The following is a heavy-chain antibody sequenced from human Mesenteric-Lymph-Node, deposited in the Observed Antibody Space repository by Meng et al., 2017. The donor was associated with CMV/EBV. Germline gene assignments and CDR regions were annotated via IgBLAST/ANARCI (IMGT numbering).Heavy chain of an antibody. CDR1: GNTFINYD. CDR2: MNPNSGNT. J-gene: IGHJ6*02. V-gene: IGHV1-8*01. Sequence: ASVKVSCKASGNTFINYDINWVRQATGQGLEWVGWMNPNSGNTGCAQKFQGRVTMTRNTSISTAYMELSSLRSEDTAVYYCARGVYSGSYFYGMDVWGQGTTVTVSS. D-gene: IGHD1-26*01. CDR3: ARGVYSGSYFYGMDV.